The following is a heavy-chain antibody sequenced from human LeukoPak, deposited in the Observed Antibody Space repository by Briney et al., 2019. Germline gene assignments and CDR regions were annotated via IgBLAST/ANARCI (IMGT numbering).Heavy chain of an antibody. J-gene: IGHJ4*02. Sequence: GGSLRLSCAASGFTFSSYSMNWVRQAPGKGLEWVSSISSSSSYIYYADSVKGRFTISRDNAKNSLYLQMNSLRAEDTAVYYCARGGRIAAAGTGYWGQGTLVTVSS. CDR3: ARGGRIAAAGTGY. V-gene: IGHV3-21*01. CDR1: GFTFSSYS. D-gene: IGHD6-13*01. CDR2: ISSSSSYI.